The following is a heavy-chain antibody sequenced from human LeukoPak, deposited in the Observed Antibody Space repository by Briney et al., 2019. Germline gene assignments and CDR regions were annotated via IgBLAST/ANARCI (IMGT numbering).Heavy chain of an antibody. Sequence: PSGTLSLTCSVSDGSINSDTYYWGWIRQPPGKGLEWIASIYSGGNTFHNPSLKGRVTISVDTSKNQFSLKLSSVTAADTAVYYCARDDSSGYWGYYGMDVWGQGTTVTVSS. CDR3: ARDDSSGYWGYYGMDV. CDR1: DGSINSDTYY. V-gene: IGHV4-39*07. J-gene: IGHJ6*02. CDR2: IYSGGNT. D-gene: IGHD3-22*01.